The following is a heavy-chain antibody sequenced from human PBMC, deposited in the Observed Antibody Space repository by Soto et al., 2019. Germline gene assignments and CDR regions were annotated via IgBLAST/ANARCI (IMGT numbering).Heavy chain of an antibody. V-gene: IGHV3-15*07. J-gene: IGHJ6*02. Sequence: GGSLRLSCAASGFTFSNAWMNWVRQAPGKGLEWVGRIKSKTDGGTTDYAAPVKGRFTISRDDSKNTLYLQMNSLKTEDTAVYYCTTDTSGWYYGRYYYYGMDVWGQGTTVTVSS. CDR3: TTDTSGWYYGRYYYYGMDV. D-gene: IGHD6-19*01. CDR1: GFTFSNAW. CDR2: IKSKTDGGTT.